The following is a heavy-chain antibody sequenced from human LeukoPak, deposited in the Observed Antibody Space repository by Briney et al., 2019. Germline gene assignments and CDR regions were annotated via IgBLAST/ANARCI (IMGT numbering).Heavy chain of an antibody. Sequence: PGGSLRLSCAASGFTFDDYAMHWVRQAPGKGLEWVSGISWNSGSIGYADSVKGRFTISRDNAKNSLYLQMNSLRAEDTALYYCAKDKGGGWYGGDYWGQGTLVTVSS. J-gene: IGHJ4*02. D-gene: IGHD6-19*01. CDR3: AKDKGGGWYGGDY. CDR1: GFTFDDYA. V-gene: IGHV3-9*01. CDR2: ISWNSGSI.